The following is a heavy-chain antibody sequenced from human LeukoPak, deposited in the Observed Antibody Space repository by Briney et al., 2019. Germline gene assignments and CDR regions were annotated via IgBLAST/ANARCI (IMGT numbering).Heavy chain of an antibody. D-gene: IGHD4-17*01. CDR2: IYYSGTT. CDR3: ARATTVTTRFDP. V-gene: IGHV4-59*12. Sequence: PSETLSLTCTVSGGSIGSYYYSWIRQPPGKGLEWIGYIYYSGTTNYNPSLKSRLTISLDTSKNQFSLKLSSMTAADTAVYYCARATTVTTRFDPWGQGTLVIVSS. CDR1: GGSIGSYY. J-gene: IGHJ5*02.